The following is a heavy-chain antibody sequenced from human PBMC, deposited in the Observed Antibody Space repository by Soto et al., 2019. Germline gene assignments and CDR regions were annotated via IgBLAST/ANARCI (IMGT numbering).Heavy chain of an antibody. CDR1: VFTFSSYG. D-gene: IGHD6-13*01. CDR2: ISYDGSNK. J-gene: IGHJ6*02. Sequence: WWSLRLSCSASVFTFSSYGMHWVRQAPGKGLEWVAVISYDGSNKYYADSVKGRFTISRDNSKNTLYLQMNSLRAEDTAVYYCAKPLGSSWYRDYYYYGMDVWGQGTTVTVSS. CDR3: AKPLGSSWYRDYYYYGMDV. V-gene: IGHV3-30*18.